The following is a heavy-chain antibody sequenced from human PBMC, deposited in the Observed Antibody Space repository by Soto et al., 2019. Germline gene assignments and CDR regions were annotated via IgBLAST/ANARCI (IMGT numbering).Heavy chain of an antibody. V-gene: IGHV4-31*02. CDR1: GASTVSHYH. J-gene: IGHJ4*02. D-gene: IGHD1-26*01. Sequence: QVQLQESGPGLVKPSQTLSLTCSVSGASTVSHYHWTWIRQPPGKGLDRMGYIFNSGTTFYNPSLASRLCRSMDTSGNHFSLELRSVTAADTAVYYCALALGPTTGLDYWGQGTLVTVSS. CDR3: ALALGPTTGLDY. CDR2: IFNSGTT.